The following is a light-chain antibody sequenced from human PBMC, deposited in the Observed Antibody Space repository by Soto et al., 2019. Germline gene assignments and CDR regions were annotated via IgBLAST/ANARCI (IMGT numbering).Light chain of an antibody. V-gene: IGLV2-8*01. CDR1: SSDVGGYNY. J-gene: IGLJ2*01. Sequence: QSALTQPPSACGSLGQSVTISCNGTSSDVGGYNYVSWHQQHPGKAPKVMIYEVTKRPPGVPDRFSGSKSGNTASLTVSGLQAEDEADYYCSSFAGGGNPVLLGGGTQLTVL. CDR3: SSFAGGGNPVL. CDR2: EVT.